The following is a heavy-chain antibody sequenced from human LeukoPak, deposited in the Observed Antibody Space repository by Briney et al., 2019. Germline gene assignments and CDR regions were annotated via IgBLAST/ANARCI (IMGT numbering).Heavy chain of an antibody. Sequence: PGGSLRLSGAASGFTFSDHYMSWIRQAPGKGLEWLSYISGTSHIIYYADSVKGRFTISRDNAKSSLYLQMNSLRAEDTAVYYCARRLSHMEYWGQGSLVTVSS. CDR2: ISGTSHII. J-gene: IGHJ4*02. CDR3: ARRLSHMEY. D-gene: IGHD2/OR15-2a*01. V-gene: IGHV3-11*01. CDR1: GFTFSDHY.